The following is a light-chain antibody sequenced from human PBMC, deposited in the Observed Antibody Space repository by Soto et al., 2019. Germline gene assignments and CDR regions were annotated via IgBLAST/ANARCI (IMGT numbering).Light chain of an antibody. V-gene: IGKV3-20*01. Sequence: EIVLTQSPGSLSLSPGEGGTLSCRASQSVSSSYKAWFQLKPGRAPRLLIYGASSRATGIPDRFSGSGSGTEFTLTISRLEPEDFAVYYCQQYGSPPYAFGQGSKLEIK. CDR3: QQYGSPPYA. CDR1: QSVSSSY. CDR2: GAS. J-gene: IGKJ2*01.